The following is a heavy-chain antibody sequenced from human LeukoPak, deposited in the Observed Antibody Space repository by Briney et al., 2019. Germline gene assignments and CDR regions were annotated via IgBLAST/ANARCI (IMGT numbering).Heavy chain of an antibody. CDR1: GDSVSSNSAA. CDR2: TYYRSKWNY. D-gene: IGHD3-22*01. CDR3: ARDSSGGPLFDY. V-gene: IGHV6-1*01. Sequence: SQTLSLTCAISGDSVSSNSAAWHWIRQSPSRGLERLGRTYYRSKWNYDYAISVKNRITINPDTSKNQFSLQLNSVTPEDTAVYYCARDSSGGPLFDYWGQGTLVTVSS. J-gene: IGHJ4*02.